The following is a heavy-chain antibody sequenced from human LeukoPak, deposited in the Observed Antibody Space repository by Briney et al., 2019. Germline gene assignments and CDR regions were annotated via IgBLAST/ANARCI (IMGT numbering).Heavy chain of an antibody. CDR1: GFTSSSYG. D-gene: IGHD2-15*01. CDR3: AKEKDIVVVVGASGVDY. Sequence: PGGSLRLSCAASGFTSSSYGMYWVRQAPGKGLEWVAFIRYDGRNKYYADSVKGRFTISRDNSKKMLYLQMNSLRAEDTAVYYCAKEKDIVVVVGASGVDYWGQGTLVTVSS. CDR2: IRYDGRNK. J-gene: IGHJ4*02. V-gene: IGHV3-30*02.